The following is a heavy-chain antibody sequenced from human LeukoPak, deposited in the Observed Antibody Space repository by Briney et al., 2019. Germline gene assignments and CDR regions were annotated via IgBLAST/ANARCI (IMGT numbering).Heavy chain of an antibody. CDR2: ISVGSDAT. J-gene: IGHJ4*02. CDR1: GLTLSNYN. V-gene: IGHV3-48*01. CDR3: AREGDGYNSPFEY. D-gene: IGHD5-24*01. Sequence: GGSLRLSCAASGLTLSNYNMNWVRQAPGKGPEWISYISVGSDATYYADAVRGRFTISRDNSKNTLYLQMNSLRAEDTAVYYCAREGDGYNSPFEYWGQGTLVTVSS.